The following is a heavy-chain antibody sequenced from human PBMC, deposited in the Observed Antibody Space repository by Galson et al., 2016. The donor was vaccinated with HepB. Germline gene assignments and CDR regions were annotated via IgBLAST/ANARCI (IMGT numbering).Heavy chain of an antibody. J-gene: IGHJ1*01. CDR1: AGTFKNYA. Sequence: SLRLSCAVSAGTFKNYAMNWVRQAPGKGLEWVAAISGSGGRTSYEDSVRGRFTISRDNSKNMLYLQMSSLRAEDTALYYCLKEYPQEAVAWGQGTLVTVSS. CDR2: ISGSGGRT. D-gene: IGHD6-19*01. V-gene: IGHV3-23*01. CDR3: LKEYPQEAVA.